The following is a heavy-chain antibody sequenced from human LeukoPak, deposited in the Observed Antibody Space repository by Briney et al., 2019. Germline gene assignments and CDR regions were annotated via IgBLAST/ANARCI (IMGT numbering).Heavy chain of an antibody. V-gene: IGHV1-18*01. CDR1: GYTFTTYG. Sequence: EASVKVSCKASGYTFTTYGISWVRQAPGQGLEWMGWISAYNGNTNYAQKLQGRVTMTTDTSTSTAYMELRSLRSDDTAVYYCASVTIGSGGHNWFDPWGQGTLVTVSS. J-gene: IGHJ5*02. CDR2: ISAYNGNT. D-gene: IGHD3-10*01. CDR3: ASVTIGSGGHNWFDP.